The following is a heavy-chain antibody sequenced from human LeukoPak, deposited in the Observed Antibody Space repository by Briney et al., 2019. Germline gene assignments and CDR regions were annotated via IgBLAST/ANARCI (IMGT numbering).Heavy chain of an antibody. Sequence: GGFLRLSCAASGFTFSSYWMSWVRQAPGKGLEWVANIKKDGSEKYYVDSVKGRFTISRDNAKNSLYLQMNSLRAEDTAVYYCARDLYRIVVVPHYFDYWGQGTLVTVSS. CDR3: ARDLYRIVVVPHYFDY. J-gene: IGHJ4*02. D-gene: IGHD3-22*01. V-gene: IGHV3-7*01. CDR2: IKKDGSEK. CDR1: GFTFSSYW.